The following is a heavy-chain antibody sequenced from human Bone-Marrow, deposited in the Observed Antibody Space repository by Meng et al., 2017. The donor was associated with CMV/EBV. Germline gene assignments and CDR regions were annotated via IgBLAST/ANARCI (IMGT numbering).Heavy chain of an antibody. CDR1: GGTFSSDA. CDR2: IIPIFGTA. D-gene: IGHD5-12*01. J-gene: IGHJ5*02. V-gene: IGHV1-69*12. CDR3: ARGLRPRYWFDP. Sequence: QVQLVQSGAEVKQPGSPVKVSCKASGGTFSSDAISWVRQAPGQGLEWMGGIIPIFGTANYAQKFQGRVTITADESTSTAYMELSSLRSEDTAVYYCARGLRPRYWFDPWGQGTLVTVSS.